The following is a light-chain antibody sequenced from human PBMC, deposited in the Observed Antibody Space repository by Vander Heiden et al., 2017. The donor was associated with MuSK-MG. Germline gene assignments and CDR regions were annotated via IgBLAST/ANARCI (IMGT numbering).Light chain of an antibody. CDR3: QQRSNWPRT. V-gene: IGKV3-11*01. CDR2: DAS. CDR1: QRVSSD. J-gene: IGKJ5*01. Sequence: ELVLTQSPATLSLSPGERATLSCRASQRVSSDLAWYQQKPGQAPRPLIYDASNRATGIPARFSGSGSATDFTLTISSLEPEDFAVYYCQQRSNWPRTFGQGTRLEIK.